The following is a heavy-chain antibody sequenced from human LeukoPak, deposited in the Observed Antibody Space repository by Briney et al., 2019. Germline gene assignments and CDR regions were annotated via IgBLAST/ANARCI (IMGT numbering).Heavy chain of an antibody. V-gene: IGHV3-23*01. D-gene: IGHD6-13*01. CDR3: AKKNLAAAGPNYFDY. Sequence: PGGSLRLSCAASGFTFSTYSMNWVRQAPGKGLEWVSIISGDGATTDYADSVKGGFTISRDNSRNTLYLQMNSLRVEDTAVYYCAKKNLAAAGPNYFDYWGQGTLVTVSS. CDR1: GFTFSTYS. CDR2: ISGDGATT. J-gene: IGHJ4*02.